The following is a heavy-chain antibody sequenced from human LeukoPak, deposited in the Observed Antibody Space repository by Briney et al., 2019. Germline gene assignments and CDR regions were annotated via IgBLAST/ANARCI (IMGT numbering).Heavy chain of an antibody. CDR2: ISGSGGST. CDR3: AKDTAMVDFDY. J-gene: IGHJ4*02. Sequence: GGSLRLSCAASGFTFISYAMSWVRQAPGKGLGWVSAISGSGGSTYYADYVKGRFTISRDNSKNTLYLQMNSLRAEETAVSYCAKDTAMVDFDYWGQGTLVTVSS. V-gene: IGHV3-23*01. D-gene: IGHD5-18*01. CDR1: GFTFISYA.